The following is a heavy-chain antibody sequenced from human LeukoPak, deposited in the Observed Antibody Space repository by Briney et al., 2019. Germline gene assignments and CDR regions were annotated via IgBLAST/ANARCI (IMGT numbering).Heavy chain of an antibody. CDR2: ISWNSGSI. Sequence: QPGGSLRLSCAASGFTFDDYAMHWVRQAPGKGLEWVSGISWNSGSIGYADSVKGRFTISRDNAKNSLYLQMNSLRAEDTALYYCAKDIKRYDYGDYIPGIFDYWGQGTLVTVSS. J-gene: IGHJ4*02. V-gene: IGHV3-9*01. D-gene: IGHD4-17*01. CDR1: GFTFDDYA. CDR3: AKDIKRYDYGDYIPGIFDY.